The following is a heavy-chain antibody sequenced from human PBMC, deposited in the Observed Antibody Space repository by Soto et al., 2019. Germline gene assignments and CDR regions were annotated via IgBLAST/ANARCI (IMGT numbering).Heavy chain of an antibody. J-gene: IGHJ6*02. CDR2: ISYDGSNK. CDR3: AKAGYDFWSGYYPGKDV. CDR1: GFTFSSYG. Sequence: GGSLRLSCAASGFTFSSYGMHWVRQAPGKGLEWVAVISYDGSNKYYADSVKGRFTISRDNSKNTLYLQMNSLRAEDTAVYYCAKAGYDFWSGYYPGKDVWGQGTTVTVSS. V-gene: IGHV3-30*18. D-gene: IGHD3-3*01.